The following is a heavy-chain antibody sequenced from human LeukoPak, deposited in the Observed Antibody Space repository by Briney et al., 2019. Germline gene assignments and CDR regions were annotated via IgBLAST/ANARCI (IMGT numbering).Heavy chain of an antibody. J-gene: IGHJ3*02. CDR3: ASDRSGYFAFDI. CDR1: GFTVSSNY. D-gene: IGHD3-22*01. V-gene: IGHV3-53*01. CDR2: IYSAGTT. Sequence: GGSLRLSCAASGFTVSSNYMSWVRQAPGKGLEWVSGIYSAGTTYYADFVKGRFTISRDNAKNSLYLQMNSLRAEDTAVYYCASDRSGYFAFDIWGQGTMVTVSS.